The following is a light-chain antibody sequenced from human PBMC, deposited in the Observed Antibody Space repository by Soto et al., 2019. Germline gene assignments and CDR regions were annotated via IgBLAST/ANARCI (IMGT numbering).Light chain of an antibody. Sequence: DIQMTQSPSSLSASIGDRVTITCRASQNINTHLNWYQQKPGKAPKLLIYAASSLQSGVPVKFSGSGSGTDFTLTISSLQPEDFATYFCHQTFGAPYTFGQGTKLQIK. CDR2: AAS. V-gene: IGKV1-39*01. CDR1: QNINTH. J-gene: IGKJ2*01. CDR3: HQTFGAPYT.